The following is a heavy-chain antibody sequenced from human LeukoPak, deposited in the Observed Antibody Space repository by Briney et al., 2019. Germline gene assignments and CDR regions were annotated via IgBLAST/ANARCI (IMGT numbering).Heavy chain of an antibody. CDR1: GFTFSSYA. V-gene: IGHV3-30*04. CDR2: ISYDGSNK. Sequence: GRSLRLSCAASGFTFSSYAMHWVRQAPGKGLEWVAVISYDGSNKYYADSVKGRFTISGDNSKNTLYLQMNSLRAEDTAVYYCAREVERFGEFDYWGQGTLVTVSS. J-gene: IGHJ4*02. CDR3: AREVERFGEFDY. D-gene: IGHD3-10*01.